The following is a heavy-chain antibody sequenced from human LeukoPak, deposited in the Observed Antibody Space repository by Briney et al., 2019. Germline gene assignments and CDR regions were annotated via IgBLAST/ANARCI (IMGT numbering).Heavy chain of an antibody. CDR3: ANRGQWLADYYFDY. D-gene: IGHD6-19*01. CDR1: RVTFTVNG. CDR2: IWYDGSNK. V-gene: IGHV3-33*06. J-gene: IGHJ4*02. Sequence: PGRSLRLSCAASRVTFTVNGMQWVRQAPGKGLEWVAVIWYDGSNKYYADSVKGRFTISRDNSKNTLYLQMNSLRAEATAVYYCANRGQWLADYYFDYWGQGTLVTVSS.